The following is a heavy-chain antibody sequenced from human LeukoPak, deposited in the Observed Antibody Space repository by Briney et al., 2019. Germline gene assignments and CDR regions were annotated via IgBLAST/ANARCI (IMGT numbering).Heavy chain of an antibody. J-gene: IGHJ4*02. D-gene: IGHD5-18*01. CDR2: IFSNDGK. CDR1: GFSLSNPRMG. Sequence: SGPVLVKPTETLTLTCTVSGFSLSNPRMGVSWIRQPPGKALEWLAHIFSNDGKYYSTSLKSRLTISKDTSKSQVLLTMTSMDPVDTATFYCARIADTAMVDYWGQGILVTVSS. V-gene: IGHV2-26*01. CDR3: ARIADTAMVDY.